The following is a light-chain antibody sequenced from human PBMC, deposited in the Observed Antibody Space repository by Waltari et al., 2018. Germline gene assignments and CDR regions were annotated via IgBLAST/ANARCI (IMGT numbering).Light chain of an antibody. Sequence: DIQMTQSPSPLSASVRDRVRITCWASQGISNYLAWYQEKPGKIPKLLIYGVSSLQSGVPARFSGSGSETVFTLTISSLQPEDVATYYCQNYDSVPLTFGGGTKVEIK. CDR3: QNYDSVPLT. CDR1: QGISNY. J-gene: IGKJ4*01. CDR2: GVS. V-gene: IGKV1-27*01.